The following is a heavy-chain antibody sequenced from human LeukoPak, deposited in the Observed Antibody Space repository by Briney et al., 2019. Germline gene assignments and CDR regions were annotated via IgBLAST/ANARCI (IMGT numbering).Heavy chain of an antibody. J-gene: IGHJ5*02. V-gene: IGHV4-4*09. CDR2: IYTGGST. D-gene: IGHD4-17*01. CDR3: ARSDRDATTPFFFWFDP. Sequence: SETLSLTCTVSGGSISSYYWSWIRQPPGKGLEWIGYIYTGGSTNYNPSLKSRVTISVDTSKNQFSLKLSSVTAADTAVYYCARSDRDATTPFFFWFDPWGQGTLVTVSS. CDR1: GGSISSYY.